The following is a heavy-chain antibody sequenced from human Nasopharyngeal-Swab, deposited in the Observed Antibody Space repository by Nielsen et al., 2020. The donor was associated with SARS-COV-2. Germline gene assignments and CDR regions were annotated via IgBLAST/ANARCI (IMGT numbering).Heavy chain of an antibody. CDR1: GYSISSGYY. D-gene: IGHD6-13*01. Sequence: SETLSLTCTVSGYSISSGYYWGWIRQPPGKGLEWIGSIYDSGSTYYNPSLKSRVTIVVDPSKNHFSLKLNSVTAADTAVYYCTYSSSWYFYGMDVWGQGTTVTVSS. J-gene: IGHJ6*02. CDR3: TYSSSWYFYGMDV. V-gene: IGHV4-38-2*02. CDR2: IYDSGST.